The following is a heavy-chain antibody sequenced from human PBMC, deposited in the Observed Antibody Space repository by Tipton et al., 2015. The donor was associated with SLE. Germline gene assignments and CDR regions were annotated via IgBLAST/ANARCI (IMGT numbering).Heavy chain of an antibody. Sequence: TLSLTCTVSGGSISSSSYYWGWIRQPPGKGLEWIGEINHSGSTNYNPSLKSRVTISVDTPKNQFSLKLSSVTAADTAVYYCARADGGRYRYSGSYYRDYWGQGTLVTVSS. D-gene: IGHD1-26*01. J-gene: IGHJ4*02. CDR1: GGSISSSSYY. CDR3: ARADGGRYRYSGSYYRDY. CDR2: INHSGST. V-gene: IGHV4-39*07.